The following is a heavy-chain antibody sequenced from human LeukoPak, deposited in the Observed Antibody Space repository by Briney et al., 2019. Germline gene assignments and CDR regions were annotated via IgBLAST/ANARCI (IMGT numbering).Heavy chain of an antibody. J-gene: IGHJ6*03. D-gene: IGHD4-17*01. V-gene: IGHV3-30*04. CDR2: ISYDGSNK. CDR1: GFTFSSYA. Sequence: GRSLRLSCAASGFTFSSYAMHWVRQAPGKGLEWVAVISYDGSNKYYADSVKGRFTISRDNSKNTLYLQMNSLRAEDTAVYYCAKASSTGYYYMDVWGKGTTVTISS. CDR3: AKASSTGYYYMDV.